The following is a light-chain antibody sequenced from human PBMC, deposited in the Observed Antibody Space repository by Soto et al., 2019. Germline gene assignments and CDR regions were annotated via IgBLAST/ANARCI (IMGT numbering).Light chain of an antibody. J-gene: IGLJ3*02. Sequence: QSVLTQPASVSGSPGQSITISCTGTSSDVGAYNYVSWYQQHPGKAPKLMIYEVSNRPSGVSNRFSGSKSGNTASLTISGLQAEDEADYYCCSYTSGSTLLFGGGTKLTVL. V-gene: IGLV2-14*01. CDR2: EVS. CDR3: CSYTSGSTLL. CDR1: SSDVGAYNY.